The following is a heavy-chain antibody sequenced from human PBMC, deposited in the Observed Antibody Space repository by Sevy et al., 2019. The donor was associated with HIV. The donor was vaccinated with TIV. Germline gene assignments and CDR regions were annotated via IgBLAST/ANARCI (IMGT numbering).Heavy chain of an antibody. D-gene: IGHD3-22*01. Sequence: GGSLRLSCAVSGFTFSSYAMNWVRQAPGKGLEWVSTISGSGGSTYYGDSVKGRFTISRDNSKNTVYLQMSSLRAEDTALYYCAKDRYDGSGYYPEGAFDIWGQGTKVTVSS. V-gene: IGHV3-23*01. J-gene: IGHJ3*02. CDR2: ISGSGGST. CDR3: AKDRYDGSGYYPEGAFDI. CDR1: GFTFSSYA.